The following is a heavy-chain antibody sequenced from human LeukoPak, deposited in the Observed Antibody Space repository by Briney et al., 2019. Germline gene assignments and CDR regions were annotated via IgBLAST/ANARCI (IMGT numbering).Heavy chain of an antibody. CDR2: IKQEGSEK. CDR1: GSTFSSYW. CDR3: DRVVEPGGWFDP. V-gene: IGHV3-7*01. D-gene: IGHD2-15*01. J-gene: IGHJ5*02. Sequence: GGSLRLSCAASGSTFSSYWMSWVRQAPGKGLEWVANIKQEGSEKYYVDSVKGRFTISRDNAKNSLYLQMNSLITEDTALYYCDRVVEPGGWFDPWGQGTLVTVSS.